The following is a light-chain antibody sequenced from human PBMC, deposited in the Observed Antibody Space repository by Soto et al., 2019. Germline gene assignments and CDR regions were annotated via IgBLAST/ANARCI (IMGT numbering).Light chain of an antibody. CDR3: QQYYSYPYT. CDR2: AAS. CDR1: QGISSY. V-gene: IGKV1-8*01. Sequence: IRMTQSPSSFSASTGDRVTITCRASQGISSYLAWYQQKPGKAPKLLIYAASTLQSGVPSRFSGSGSGTDFTLTISCLQSEDFATYYCQQYYSYPYTFGQGTKLEIK. J-gene: IGKJ2*01.